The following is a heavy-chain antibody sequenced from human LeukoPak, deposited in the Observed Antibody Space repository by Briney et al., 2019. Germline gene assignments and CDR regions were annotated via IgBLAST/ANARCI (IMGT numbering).Heavy chain of an antibody. Sequence: PGGSLRLSCAASGFTFSKSWMSWVRQAPGKGLEWVSYISSSSSTIYYADSVKGRFTISRDNAKNSLYLQMNSLRAEDTAVYYCARLYSSGWYDAFDIWGQGTMVTVSS. D-gene: IGHD6-19*01. CDR3: ARLYSSGWYDAFDI. CDR2: ISSSSSTI. CDR1: GFTFSKSW. V-gene: IGHV3-48*01. J-gene: IGHJ3*02.